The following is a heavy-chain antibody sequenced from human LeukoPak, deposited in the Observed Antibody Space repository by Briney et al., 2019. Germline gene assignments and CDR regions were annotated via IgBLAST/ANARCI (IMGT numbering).Heavy chain of an antibody. CDR2: INHSGST. J-gene: IGHJ4*02. CDR3: ARGRHYDSSGFPTNPHYFDY. Sequence: SETLSLTCAVYGGSFSGYYWSWIRQPPGKGLEWIGEINHSGSTNYNPSLKSRVTISVDTSKNQFSLKLSSVTAADTAVYYCARGRHYDSSGFPTNPHYFDYWGQGTLVTVFS. V-gene: IGHV4-34*01. D-gene: IGHD3-22*01. CDR1: GGSFSGYY.